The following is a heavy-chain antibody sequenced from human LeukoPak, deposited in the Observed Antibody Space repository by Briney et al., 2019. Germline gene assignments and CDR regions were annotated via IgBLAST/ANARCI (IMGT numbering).Heavy chain of an antibody. Sequence: SETLSLTCTISGGPITSYYWAWIRQPPGKGLEWVGFIYYTGTTNYNPSLKSRLTISLDTSKNQFSLDRNSVTAADTAVYYCATGQYNYGNEFWGQGTPVSVSS. V-gene: IGHV4-59*08. CDR2: IYYTGTT. D-gene: IGHD5-18*01. J-gene: IGHJ4*02. CDR1: GGPITSYY. CDR3: ATGQYNYGNEF.